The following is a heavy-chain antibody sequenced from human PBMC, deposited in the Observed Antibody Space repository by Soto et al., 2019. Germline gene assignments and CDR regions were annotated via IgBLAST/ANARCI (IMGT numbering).Heavy chain of an antibody. CDR3: ASSPRGYCSSTSCRELGNYYGMDV. V-gene: IGHV5-10-1*01. CDR2: IDPSDSYT. Sequence: EVQLVQSGAEVKKPGESLRISCKGSGYSFTSYWISWVRQMPGKGQEWMGRIDPSDSYTNYSPSFQGHVTISADKSISTAYLQWSSLKASDTAMYYCASSPRGYCSSTSCRELGNYYGMDVWGQGTTVTVSS. CDR1: GYSFTSYW. D-gene: IGHD2-2*01. J-gene: IGHJ6*02.